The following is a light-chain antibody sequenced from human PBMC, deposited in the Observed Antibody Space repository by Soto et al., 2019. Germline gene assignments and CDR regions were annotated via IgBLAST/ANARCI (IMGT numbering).Light chain of an antibody. J-gene: IGKJ1*01. CDR3: QQYAVSRT. Sequence: EIVLTQSPGTLSLSPGERATLSCRASQSVSNNYLAWYQQKPGQAPRLLIYVASNRAPGIPDRFSGSGSGTDFTLTINRLEPEDVAVYYCQQYAVSRTFGQGTKVDIK. CDR1: QSVSNNY. V-gene: IGKV3-20*01. CDR2: VAS.